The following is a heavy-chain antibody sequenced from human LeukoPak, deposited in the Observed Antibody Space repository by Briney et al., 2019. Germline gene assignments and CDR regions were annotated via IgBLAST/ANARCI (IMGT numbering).Heavy chain of an antibody. D-gene: IGHD2-15*01. Sequence: GGSLRLSCAASGFTFNSYAMAWVRQAPGKGLEWVSSIASGRSPSYADSLEGRLTMSSDNAKNTLYLQMDNLRAEDTAIYYYARQLGYCSAGTCYFDSWGQGTQVAVSS. CDR3: ARQLGYCSAGTCYFDS. CDR1: GFTFNSYA. J-gene: IGHJ4*02. CDR2: IASGRSP. V-gene: IGHV3-23*05.